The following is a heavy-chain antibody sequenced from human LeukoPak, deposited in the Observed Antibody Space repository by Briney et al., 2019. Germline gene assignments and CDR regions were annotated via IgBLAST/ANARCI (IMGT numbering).Heavy chain of an antibody. D-gene: IGHD6-19*01. CDR3: ASGGSGWYDAFDI. V-gene: IGHV4-59*08. CDR2: IYYSGST. Sequence: SETLSLTCTVSGGSISSYYWSWIRQPPGKGLEWIGYIYYSGSTNYNPSLKSRVTISVDTSKNQFSLKLSSVTAADTAVYYCASGGSGWYDAFDIWGQGTMVTVSS. J-gene: IGHJ3*02. CDR1: GGSISSYY.